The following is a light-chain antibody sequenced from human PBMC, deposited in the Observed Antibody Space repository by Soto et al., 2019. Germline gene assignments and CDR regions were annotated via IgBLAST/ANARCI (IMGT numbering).Light chain of an antibody. V-gene: IGLV2-14*01. CDR2: EVR. Sequence: QSALTQPASVSGSPGQSITISCTGTSSDIGSGYAYVSWYQQHPGKAPKVIIYEVRHRPSSVSSRFSGSRSGNTASLTISGLQAEDEAHYYCCSYVGATTYVFGTGTKVTVL. CDR3: CSYVGATTYV. J-gene: IGLJ1*01. CDR1: SSDIGSGYAY.